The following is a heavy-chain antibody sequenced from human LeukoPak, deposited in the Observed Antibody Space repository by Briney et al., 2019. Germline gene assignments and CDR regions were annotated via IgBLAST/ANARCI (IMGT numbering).Heavy chain of an antibody. Sequence: SETLSLTCTVSGGSISSGNYYWSWIRQPAGKGLEWIGRIYTSGSTNYNPSLKSRVTISVDTSKNQFSLKLSSVTAADTAVYYCARAYYDFWSGHDAFDIWGQGTMVTVSS. CDR2: IYTSGST. V-gene: IGHV4-61*02. D-gene: IGHD3-3*01. CDR3: ARAYYDFWSGHDAFDI. J-gene: IGHJ3*02. CDR1: GGSISSGNYY.